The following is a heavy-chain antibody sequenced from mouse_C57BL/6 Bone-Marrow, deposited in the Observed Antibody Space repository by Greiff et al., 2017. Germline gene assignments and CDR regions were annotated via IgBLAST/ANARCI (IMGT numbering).Heavy chain of an antibody. V-gene: IGHV5-6*02. CDR3: ARHNYYGFAY. D-gene: IGHD1-1*01. Sequence: EVMLVESGGDLVKPGGSLKLSCAASGFTFSSYGMSWVRQTPDKRLEWVATFSSGGSYTYYPASVKGRFTISRENTKNTLYLQMSRLKSEDTAMYYCARHNYYGFAYWGQGTLVTVSA. CDR2: FSSGGSYT. J-gene: IGHJ3*01. CDR1: GFTFSSYG.